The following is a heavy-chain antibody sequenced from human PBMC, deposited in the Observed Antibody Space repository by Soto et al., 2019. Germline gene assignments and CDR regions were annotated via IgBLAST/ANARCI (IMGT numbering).Heavy chain of an antibody. V-gene: IGHV4-39*07. CDR1: GGSISSSNYS. Sequence: PSETLSLTCTVSGGSISSSNYSWGWIRQPPGKGLEWIGNIYYSGSTYYNPSLKSRVTISVDTSKNQFSLKLSSVTAADTAVYYCARRPVVSGRHYYYYYGMDVWGQGTTVTVSS. CDR2: IYYSGST. CDR3: ARRPVVSGRHYYYYYGMDV. J-gene: IGHJ6*02. D-gene: IGHD5-12*01.